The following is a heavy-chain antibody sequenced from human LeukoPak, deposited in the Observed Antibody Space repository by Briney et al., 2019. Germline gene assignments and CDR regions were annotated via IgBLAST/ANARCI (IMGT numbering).Heavy chain of an antibody. D-gene: IGHD4-23*01. Sequence: PGGSLRLSCAASGFTFSSNYMSWLRQARGKGLDCVEVIYSRGSTYYEDSVKGRFTISRDNCKNTLYLQMNSLRAEDTAVYYCARMVGGYFDYWGQGTLVTVSS. V-gene: IGHV3-66*01. CDR2: IYSRGST. CDR3: ARMVGGYFDY. J-gene: IGHJ4*02. CDR1: GFTFSSNY.